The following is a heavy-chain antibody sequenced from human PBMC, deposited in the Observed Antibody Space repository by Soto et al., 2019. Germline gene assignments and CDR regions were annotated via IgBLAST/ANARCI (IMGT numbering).Heavy chain of an antibody. V-gene: IGHV1-18*01. D-gene: IGHD3-9*01. CDR2: ISPHNFNT. CDR1: GYTFTHFY. Sequence: ASVKVSCKASGYTFTHFYITWVRQAPGQGLEWMGAISPHNFNTNYAQKFRGRVTLTTEKSTNTAYMDLRSLTSDDTAVYYCARDEGGYDILTGYYNAHHFDYWGQGGPVTVSS. J-gene: IGHJ4*02. CDR3: ARDEGGYDILTGYYNAHHFDY.